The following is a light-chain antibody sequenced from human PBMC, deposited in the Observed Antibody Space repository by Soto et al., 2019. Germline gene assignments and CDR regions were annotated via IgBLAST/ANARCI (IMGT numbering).Light chain of an antibody. Sequence: DIQMTQSPSTLSASVGYRVNITSRASQSISTWLAWYQQKTGKAHNLLIYKASTLKSGVPSRFSGSGSGADFTLTISSLQPDDFGTYYCQQYTTYYSFGQGSK. CDR1: QSISTW. J-gene: IGKJ2*03. CDR2: KAS. CDR3: QQYTTYYS. V-gene: IGKV1-5*03.